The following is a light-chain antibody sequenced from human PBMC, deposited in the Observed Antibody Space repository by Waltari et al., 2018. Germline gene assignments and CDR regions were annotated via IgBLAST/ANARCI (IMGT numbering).Light chain of an antibody. CDR2: AVS. V-gene: IGLV2-8*01. CDR3: SSYAGSNNLV. CDR1: SSAVRGYDY. J-gene: IGLJ3*02. Sequence: QSARTQPPSASVSPGQSVSSSCTGTSSAVRGYDYVSWYQQHPGKAPQLMIYAVSKRPSGVPARFSGSKSGNTASLTVSGLQAEDEADYYCSSYAGSNNLVFGGGTKLTVL.